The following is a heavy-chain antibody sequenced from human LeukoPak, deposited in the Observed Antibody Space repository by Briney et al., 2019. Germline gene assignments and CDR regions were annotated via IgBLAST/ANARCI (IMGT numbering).Heavy chain of an antibody. V-gene: IGHV3-30*01. J-gene: IGHJ6*03. Sequence: GGSLRLSCAASGFTFSSYAMHWVRQAPGKGLEWVAVISYDGSNKYYADSVKGRFTISIDNSKNTLYLQMNSLRAEDTAVYYCARDGPPYDFWSVDYYYMAVWGKGTTVTVSS. CDR2: ISYDGSNK. CDR3: ARDGPPYDFWSVDYYYMAV. CDR1: GFTFSSYA. D-gene: IGHD3-3*01.